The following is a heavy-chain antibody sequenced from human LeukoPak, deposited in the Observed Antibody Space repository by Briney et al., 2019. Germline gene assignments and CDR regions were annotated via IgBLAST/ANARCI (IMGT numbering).Heavy chain of an antibody. D-gene: IGHD3-10*01. V-gene: IGHV3-30-3*01. CDR1: GFTFSSYA. J-gene: IGHJ5*02. CDR2: ISYDGSNK. CDR3: VSRYSGNVPWGT. Sequence: GGSLRLSCAASGFTFSSYAIHWVRQAPGKGLEWVAVISYDGSNKYYADSVKGRFTGSKDNAKKMVYLQMNSLRAEDTATYYCVSRYSGNVPWGTWGQGTRVTVSS.